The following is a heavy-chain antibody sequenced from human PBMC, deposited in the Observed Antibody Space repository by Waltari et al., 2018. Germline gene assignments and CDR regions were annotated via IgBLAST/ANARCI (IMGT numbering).Heavy chain of an antibody. CDR1: GFTFSSYS. Sequence: EVQLVESGGGLVKPGGSLRLSCAASGFTFSSYSMNWVRQAPGKGLEWVSSISSSSSYIYYADSVKGRFTISRDNAKNSLYLQMNSLRAEDTAVYYCARVGRVGATTYYWGQGTLVTVSS. D-gene: IGHD1-26*01. V-gene: IGHV3-21*01. CDR2: ISSSSSYI. CDR3: ARVGRVGATTYY. J-gene: IGHJ4*02.